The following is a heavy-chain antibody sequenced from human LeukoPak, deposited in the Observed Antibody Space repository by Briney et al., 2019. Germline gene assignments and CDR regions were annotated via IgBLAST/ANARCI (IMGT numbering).Heavy chain of an antibody. V-gene: IGHV3-48*01. D-gene: IGHD3-22*01. Sequence: GGSLRLSCAASGFTFSSYSMNWVRQAPGKGLEWVSYISSSSSTIYYADSVKGRFTISRDNAKNSLYLQMNSLRAEDTAVYYCARDGIYYYDSSGYYNRWGQGTLVTVSS. J-gene: IGHJ4*02. CDR1: GFTFSSYS. CDR3: ARDGIYYYDSSGYYNR. CDR2: ISSSSSTI.